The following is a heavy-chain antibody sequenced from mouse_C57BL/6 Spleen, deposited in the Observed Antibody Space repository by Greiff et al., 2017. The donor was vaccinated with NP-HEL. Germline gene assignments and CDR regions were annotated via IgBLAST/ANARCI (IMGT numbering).Heavy chain of an antibody. D-gene: IGHD1-1*02. CDR1: GFTFSSYA. CDR3: ARGGYYDAMDY. J-gene: IGHJ4*01. Sequence: EVKLMESGGGLVKPGGSLKLSCAASGFTFSSYAMSWVRQTPEKRLEWVATLSDGGSYTYYPDNVKGRFTISRDNAKNNLYLQMSHLKSEDTAMYYCARGGYYDAMDYWGQGTSVTVSS. CDR2: LSDGGSYT. V-gene: IGHV5-4*03.